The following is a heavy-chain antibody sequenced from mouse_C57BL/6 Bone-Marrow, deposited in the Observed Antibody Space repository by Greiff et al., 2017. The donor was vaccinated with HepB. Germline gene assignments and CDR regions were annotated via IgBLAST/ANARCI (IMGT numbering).Heavy chain of an antibody. V-gene: IGHV3-6*01. Sequence: DVQLQESGPGLVKPSQSLSLTCSVTGYSITSGYYWNWIRQFPGNKLELRGYISYDGSNNYNPTLKNRISITLDTSKNQFFLKLNSVTPEDTATYYCARWYLTTVVAGDYWGQGTTLTVSS. CDR3: ARWYLTTVVAGDY. CDR1: GYSITSGYY. J-gene: IGHJ2*01. CDR2: ISYDGSN. D-gene: IGHD1-1*01.